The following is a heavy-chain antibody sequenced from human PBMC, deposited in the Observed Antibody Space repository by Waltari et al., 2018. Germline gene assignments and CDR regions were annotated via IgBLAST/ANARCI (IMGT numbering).Heavy chain of an antibody. J-gene: IGHJ4*02. CDR3: TKGWSQDDYILVY. V-gene: IGHV3-30*02. CDR1: GFTFSNFC. Sequence: QVQLVESGGGVVQPGGSLRVSCATSGFTFSNFCIHWLRQAPGTGLEWVAFIRYDGTNKYYADSVKGRFTISRDNSKNTLYLQMNSLRGDDTAVYFCTKGWSQDDYILVYWGQGTLVTVSS. D-gene: IGHD5-12*01. CDR2: IRYDGTNK.